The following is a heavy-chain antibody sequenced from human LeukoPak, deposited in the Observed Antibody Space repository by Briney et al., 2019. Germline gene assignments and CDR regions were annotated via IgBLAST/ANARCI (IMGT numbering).Heavy chain of an antibody. Sequence: PGGSLRLSCAASGFTFSSYAMHWVRQAPGKGLEWVAVISYDGSNKYYADSVKGRFTISRDNSKNTLYLQMNSLRAEDTAVYYCARDPNGGNSPGAFDIWGQGTMVTVS. V-gene: IGHV3-30-3*01. CDR1: GFTFSSYA. J-gene: IGHJ3*02. CDR3: ARDPNGGNSPGAFDI. D-gene: IGHD4-23*01. CDR2: ISYDGSNK.